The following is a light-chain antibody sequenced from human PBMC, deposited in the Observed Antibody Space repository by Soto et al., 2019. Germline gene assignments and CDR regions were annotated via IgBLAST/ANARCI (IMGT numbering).Light chain of an antibody. CDR1: HSVNSY. Sequence: EIELTQSPATLYLSPGERATLSCRASHSVNSYLAWYQQKPGQAPRLLMYDASNRATGIPARFSGSGSGTDFTLTISSLEPEDFAVYYCQQRSNWPLTFGGGTKVDIK. CDR2: DAS. J-gene: IGKJ4*01. CDR3: QQRSNWPLT. V-gene: IGKV3-11*01.